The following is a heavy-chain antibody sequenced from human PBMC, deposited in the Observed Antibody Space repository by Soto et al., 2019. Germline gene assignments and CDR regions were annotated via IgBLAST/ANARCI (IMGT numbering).Heavy chain of an antibody. CDR1: GASITSTTYF. V-gene: IGHV4-39*01. Sequence: QLQLHESGPGLVKPSETLSLTCTLSGASITSTTYFWAWIRKHPGKGLEWVGSIYYSVKTHYNPSLKSRVTISVDRSKNQFSLQLSSVTAADTAVYYCAKNLPRTGRFDYWGQGSLVTVSS. CDR2: IYYSVKT. CDR3: AKNLPRTGRFDY. J-gene: IGHJ4*02.